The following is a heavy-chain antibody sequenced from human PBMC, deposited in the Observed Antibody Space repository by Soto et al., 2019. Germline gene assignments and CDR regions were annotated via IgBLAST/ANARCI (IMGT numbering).Heavy chain of an antibody. V-gene: IGHV4-59*01. D-gene: IGHD4-17*01. J-gene: IGHJ3*02. CDR3: ARDRRLYGAYGFDAFDI. Sequence: QVQLQESGPGLVKPSETLSLTCTVSGGSISSYYWSWIRQPPGKGLEWIGYIYYSGSTNYNPSLRGRVTMSVDTSKNQFSLKLSSVTAADPAVYYCARDRRLYGAYGFDAFDIWGQGTTVTVSS. CDR2: IYYSGST. CDR1: GGSISSYY.